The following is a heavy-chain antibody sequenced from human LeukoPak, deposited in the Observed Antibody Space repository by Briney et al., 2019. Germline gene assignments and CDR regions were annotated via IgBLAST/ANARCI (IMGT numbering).Heavy chain of an antibody. J-gene: IGHJ5*02. CDR2: IYTSGST. V-gene: IGHV4-4*09. D-gene: IGHD3-3*01. CDR1: GGSISSYY. Sequence: SETLSLTCTVSGGSISSYYWSWIRQPPGKGLEWIGYIYTSGSTNYNPSLKSRVTISVDTSKNQFSLKLSSVTAADTAVYYCARYAFGVVSGFDPWGQGTLVTVSS. CDR3: ARYAFGVVSGFDP.